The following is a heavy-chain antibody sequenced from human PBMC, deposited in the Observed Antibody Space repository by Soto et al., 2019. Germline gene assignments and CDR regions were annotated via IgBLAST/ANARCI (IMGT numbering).Heavy chain of an antibody. CDR3: AREGSYSAYNFAHGIQLWSFDF. CDR2: IFSSGST. J-gene: IGHJ4*02. CDR1: GGSINTFY. Sequence: SETLSLTCTVSGGSINTFYWSWVRQPAGKGLEWIGRIFSSGSTSFNPSLESRVAMSVDTSKNHFSLNLSSVTAADMAVYYCAREGSYSAYNFAHGIQLWSFDFWGQGALVIVSS. D-gene: IGHD5-12*01. V-gene: IGHV4-4*07.